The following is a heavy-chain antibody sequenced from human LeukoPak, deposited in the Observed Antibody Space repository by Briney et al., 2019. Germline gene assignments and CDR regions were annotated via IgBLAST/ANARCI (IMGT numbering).Heavy chain of an antibody. CDR2: IYYSGST. J-gene: IGHJ4*02. V-gene: IGHV4-59*01. CDR3: ARGPSWDFDY. CDR1: GGSISSYY. D-gene: IGHD1-26*01. Sequence: PSETLSLTCTVSGGSISSYYWSWIRQPPGKGLEWIGYIYYSGSTNYNPSLTSRVTISVDTSKNQFSLKLSSVTAADTAVYYCARGPSWDFDYWGQGTLVTVSS.